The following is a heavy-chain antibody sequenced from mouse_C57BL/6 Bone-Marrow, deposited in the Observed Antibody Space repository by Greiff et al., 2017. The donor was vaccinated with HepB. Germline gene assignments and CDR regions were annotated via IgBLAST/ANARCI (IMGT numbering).Heavy chain of an antibody. CDR1: GYTFTSYW. CDR3: ARYRSSGYDYFDY. D-gene: IGHD3-2*02. J-gene: IGHJ2*01. V-gene: IGHV1-69*01. CDR2: IDPSDSYT. Sequence: QVQLQQPGAELVMPGASVKLSCKASGYTFTSYWMHWVKQRPGQGLEWIGEIDPSDSYTNYNQKFKGKSTLTVDKSSSTAYMQLSSLTSEDSAVYYCARYRSSGYDYFDYWGPGTTLTVSS.